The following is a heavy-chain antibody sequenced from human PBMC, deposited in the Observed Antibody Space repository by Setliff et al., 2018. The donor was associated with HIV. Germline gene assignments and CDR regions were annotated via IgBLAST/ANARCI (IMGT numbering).Heavy chain of an antibody. CDR2: ISIGSGSAI. CDR3: ARDRVVGATLDPLDL. CDR1: GFTFRNYK. V-gene: IGHV3-48*03. J-gene: IGHJ3*01. Sequence: GGSLRLSCAASGFTFRNYKFNWVRQAPGRGLEWVSSISIGSGSAIHYADSVKGRFTISRDNAKNSLYLQMNSLRAEDTAVYYCARDRVVGATLDPLDLWGQGTMVTVSS. D-gene: IGHD1-26*01.